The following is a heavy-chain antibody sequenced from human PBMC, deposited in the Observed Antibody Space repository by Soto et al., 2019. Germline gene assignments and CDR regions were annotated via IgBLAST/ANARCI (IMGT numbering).Heavy chain of an antibody. V-gene: IGHV1-24*01. D-gene: IGHD2-2*01. Sequence: ASVKVSCKVSGYTLTDFSVHWVRQAPGKGLEWMGGFDPEEGETLYTQNFQGRVTMTKDTSTNTAYMELRSLRSEDTAVYYCARRYCISTSCYSGSDYWGQGTLVTVSS. J-gene: IGHJ4*02. CDR1: GYTLTDFS. CDR2: FDPEEGET. CDR3: ARRYCISTSCYSGSDY.